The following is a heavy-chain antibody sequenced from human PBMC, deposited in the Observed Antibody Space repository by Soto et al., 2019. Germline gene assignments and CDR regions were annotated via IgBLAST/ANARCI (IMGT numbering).Heavy chain of an antibody. CDR3: TSVGLYYYGAGSYGLYYYYGRDV. Sequence: PGGSLRLSCTASGFTFGDYAMSWFRQAPGKGLEWVGFFRSKAYGGTTEYAASVKGRFTISRDDSKSIAYLQMNSLKTEDTAVYYCTSVGLYYYGAGSYGLYYYYGRDVWGQGTTLTVSS. V-gene: IGHV3-49*03. D-gene: IGHD3-10*01. J-gene: IGHJ6*02. CDR2: FRSKAYGGTT. CDR1: GFTFGDYA.